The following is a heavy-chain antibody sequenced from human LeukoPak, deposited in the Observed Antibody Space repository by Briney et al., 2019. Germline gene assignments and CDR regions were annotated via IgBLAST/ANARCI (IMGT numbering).Heavy chain of an antibody. Sequence: ASVKVSCKASGGTFSSYAISWVRQAPGQGLEWMGGIIPIFGTANYAQKFQGRVTMTRNTSISTAYMELSSLRSEDTAVYYCARGVLRGVIVGMRFDPWGQGTLVTVSS. D-gene: IGHD3-10*01. CDR1: GGTFSSYA. CDR2: IIPIFGTA. J-gene: IGHJ5*02. V-gene: IGHV1-69*05. CDR3: ARGVLRGVIVGMRFDP.